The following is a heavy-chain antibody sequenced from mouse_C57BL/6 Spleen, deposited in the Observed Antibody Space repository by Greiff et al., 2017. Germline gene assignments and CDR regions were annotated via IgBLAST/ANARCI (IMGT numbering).Heavy chain of an antibody. D-gene: IGHD1-1*01. CDR1: GFTFSSYA. CDR2: ISSGGDSI. V-gene: IGHV5-9-1*02. J-gene: IGHJ3*01. Sequence: EVQGVESGEGLVKPGGSLKLSCAASGFTFSSYAMSWVRQTPEKRLEWVAYISSGGDSIYYADTVKGRYTISRDNTRNTLYLQMSRLMSEETAMDYCTRGGFPSYWMFAYWGQGTLVTVSA. CDR3: TRGGFPSYWMFAY.